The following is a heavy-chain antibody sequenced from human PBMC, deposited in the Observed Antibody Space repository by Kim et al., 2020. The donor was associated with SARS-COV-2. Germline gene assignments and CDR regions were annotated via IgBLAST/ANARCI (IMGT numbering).Heavy chain of an antibody. V-gene: IGHV4-39*01. CDR2: IYYSGST. CDR3: ARAVSGSKVGHFHSGYSYGFDP. D-gene: IGHD5-18*01. Sequence: SETLSLTCTVSGGSISSSSYYWGWIRQPPGKGLEWIGSIYYSGSTYYNPSLKSRVTISVDTSKNQFSLKLSSVTAADTAVYYCARAVSGSKVGHFHSGYSYGFDPWGQGTLVTVSS. CDR1: GGSISSSSYY. J-gene: IGHJ5*02.